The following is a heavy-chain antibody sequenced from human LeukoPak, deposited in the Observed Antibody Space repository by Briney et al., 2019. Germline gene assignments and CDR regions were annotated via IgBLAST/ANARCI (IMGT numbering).Heavy chain of an antibody. D-gene: IGHD2-2*01. CDR2: ISAYNGNT. CDR3: ARDSALDDIVVVPAAIDWFDP. V-gene: IGHV1-18*01. J-gene: IGHJ5*02. Sequence: ASVKVSCKASCYTFTSYGISWVRQAPGQGLEWMGWISAYNGNTNYAQKLQGRVTMTTDTSTSTAYMELRSLRSDDTAVYYCARDSALDDIVVVPAAIDWFDPWGQGTLVTVSS. CDR1: CYTFTSYG.